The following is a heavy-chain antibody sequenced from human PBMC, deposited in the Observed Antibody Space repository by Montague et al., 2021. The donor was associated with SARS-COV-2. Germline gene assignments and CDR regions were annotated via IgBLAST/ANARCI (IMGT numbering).Heavy chain of an antibody. Sequence: SETLSLTCTVSGGSIGTYYWNWIRQSPGKGLEWLGYIYYTGSTKYSPSLKSRVTISMDTSRDQLSLRLKSVTAADTAVYYCARIWYSSGYQGIYYFDYWGQGTLVTVSS. D-gene: IGHD3-22*01. CDR2: IYYTGST. V-gene: IGHV4-59*01. J-gene: IGHJ4*02. CDR3: ARIWYSSGYQGIYYFDY. CDR1: GGSIGTYY.